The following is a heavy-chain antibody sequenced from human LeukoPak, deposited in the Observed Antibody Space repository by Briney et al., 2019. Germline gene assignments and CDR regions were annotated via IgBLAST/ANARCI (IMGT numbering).Heavy chain of an antibody. Sequence: PGGSLRLSCTASGFTFGDYAMSWVRQAPGKGLEWVGFIRSKAYGGTTEYAASVKGRFTISRDDSKSIAYLQMNSLKTEDTAVYYCLGYDYGDYGPHYWGQGTLVTVSS. CDR2: IRSKAYGGTT. V-gene: IGHV3-49*04. CDR3: LGYDYGDYGPHY. J-gene: IGHJ4*02. CDR1: GFTFGDYA. D-gene: IGHD4-17*01.